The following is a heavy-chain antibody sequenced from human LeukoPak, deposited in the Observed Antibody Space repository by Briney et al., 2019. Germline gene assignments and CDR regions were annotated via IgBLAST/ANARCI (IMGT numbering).Heavy chain of an antibody. Sequence: GGSLRLSCAASGFTLSSYWMSWVRQAPGKGLEWVANIKQDGSEKYYVDSVKGRFTISRDNAKNSLYLQMNSLRAEDTAVYYCARHSEPGYSNYDLRYYYYYMDVWGKGTTVTVSS. J-gene: IGHJ6*03. CDR2: IKQDGSEK. V-gene: IGHV3-7*01. CDR3: ARHSEPGYSNYDLRYYYYYMDV. D-gene: IGHD4-11*01. CDR1: GFTLSSYW.